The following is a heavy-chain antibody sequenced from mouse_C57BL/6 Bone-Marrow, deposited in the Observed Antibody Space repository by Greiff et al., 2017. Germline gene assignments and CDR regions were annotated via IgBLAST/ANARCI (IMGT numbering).Heavy chain of an antibody. CDR1: GYTFTDYY. V-gene: IGHV1-76*01. CDR2: IYPGSGNT. J-gene: IGHJ3*01. Sequence: VKLKESGAELVRPGASVKLSCKASGYTFTDYYINWVKQRPGQGLEWIARIYPGSGNTYYNEKFKGKATLTAEKSSSTAYMQLSSLTSEDSAVYFCAREGSMDGYSFAYWGQGTLVTVSA. D-gene: IGHD2-3*01. CDR3: AREGSMDGYSFAY.